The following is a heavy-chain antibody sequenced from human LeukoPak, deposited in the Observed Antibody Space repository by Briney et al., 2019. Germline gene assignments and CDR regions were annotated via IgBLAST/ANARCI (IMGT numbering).Heavy chain of an antibody. D-gene: IGHD2-2*01. CDR1: GYSISSGYY. J-gene: IGHJ4*02. CDR3: AKLREREDIVVVPAASEYYFDY. CDR2: IYHSGST. Sequence: KPSETLSLTCAVSGYSISSGYYWGWIRQPPGKGLEGIGSIYHSGSTYYNPSLKSRVTISVDTSKNQFPQKLSSVTAADTAVYYCAKLREREDIVVVPAASEYYFDYWGQGTLVTVSS. V-gene: IGHV4-38-2*01.